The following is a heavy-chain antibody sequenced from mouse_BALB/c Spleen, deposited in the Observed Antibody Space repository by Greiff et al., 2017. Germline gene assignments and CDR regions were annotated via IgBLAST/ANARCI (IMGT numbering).Heavy chain of an antibody. CDR2: IYPGGGYT. Sequence: VQLQQSGAELVRPGTSVKISCKASGYTFTNYWLGWVKQRPGHGLEWIGDIYPGGGYTNYNEKFKGKATLTVDKSSSTAYMELRSLTSEDSAVYYCARKGPIYYDYGGFFDYWGQGTTLTVSS. J-gene: IGHJ2*01. D-gene: IGHD2-4*01. V-gene: IGHV1-63*01. CDR1: GYTFTNYW. CDR3: ARKGPIYYDYGGFFDY.